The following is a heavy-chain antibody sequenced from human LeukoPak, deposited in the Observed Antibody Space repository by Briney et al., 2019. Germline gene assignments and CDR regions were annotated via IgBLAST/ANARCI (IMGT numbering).Heavy chain of an antibody. CDR1: GYTFTSYG. D-gene: IGHD6-19*01. CDR3: ARRVYSSGWYNYYYMDV. Sequence: ASVKVSCMASGYTFTSYGISWVRQAPGQGLEWMGWISAYNGNTNYAQKLQGRVTMTTDTSTSTAYMELRSLRSDDTAVYYCARRVYSSGWYNYYYMDVWGKGTTVTVSS. CDR2: ISAYNGNT. V-gene: IGHV1-18*01. J-gene: IGHJ6*03.